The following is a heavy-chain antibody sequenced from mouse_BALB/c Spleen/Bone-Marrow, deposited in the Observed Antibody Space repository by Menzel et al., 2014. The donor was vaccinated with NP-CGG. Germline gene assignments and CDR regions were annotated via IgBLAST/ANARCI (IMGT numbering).Heavy chain of an antibody. J-gene: IGHJ3*01. CDR2: INPGSGGS. V-gene: IGHV1-54*01. Sequence: QVQLQQSGAEVARPGTSVKVSCKASGYDFTSYLIEWIKQRPGQGLEWIGVINPGSGGSNYNEKFTGKATLTVDKSSSTAYMQLSSLTSDDSAVYFCARNANWLFTYWGQGTLVTVSA. CDR3: ARNANWLFTY. CDR1: GYDFTSYL. D-gene: IGHD4-1*01.